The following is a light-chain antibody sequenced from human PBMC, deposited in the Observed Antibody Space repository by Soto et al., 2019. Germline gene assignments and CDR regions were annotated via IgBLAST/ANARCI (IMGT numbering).Light chain of an antibody. V-gene: IGKV3-20*01. CDR1: QSVSSSY. CDR3: QQYGRST. J-gene: IGKJ2*01. Sequence: EIVLTQSPGTLSLSPGERATLSCRASQSVSSSYLAWYQQKPGQAPRLLIYGASSRATGIPDRFSGSGSGTDFTRTISRLEPEDFAVYYCQQYGRSTFGQGTKLEIK. CDR2: GAS.